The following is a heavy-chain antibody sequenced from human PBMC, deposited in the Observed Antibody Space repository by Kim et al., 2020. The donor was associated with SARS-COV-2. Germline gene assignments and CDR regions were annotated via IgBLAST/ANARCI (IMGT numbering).Heavy chain of an antibody. V-gene: IGHV3-43*01. CDR2: ISWDSVNI. J-gene: IGHJ4*02. D-gene: IGHD3-22*01. CDR1: GFKFNDYT. Sequence: GGSLRLSCAASGFKFNDYTMHWIRQVPGKGLEWVALISWDSVNIYYADSVKGRFIISRDNTKGSVYLQMNSLRTEDTATYYCAKDGVATPDYDRSRYQGGFDAWGQGAVVTVS. CDR3: AKDGVATPDYDRSRYQGGFDA.